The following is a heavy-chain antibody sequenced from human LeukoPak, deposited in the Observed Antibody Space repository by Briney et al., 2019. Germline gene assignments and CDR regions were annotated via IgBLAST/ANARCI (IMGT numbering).Heavy chain of an antibody. V-gene: IGHV3-30*02. CDR3: AKVYSNSATDYSMAV. CDR2: IRYDGSNK. Sequence: GGSLRLSCAASGFIFSSYGMHWVRQAPGKGLEWVAFIRYDGSNKDYADSVKGRFPISRDNPKNTLYLQLNSLRTEDTAVYFFAKVYSNSATDYSMAVWGKGKTVTVSS. D-gene: IGHD4-11*01. J-gene: IGHJ6*03. CDR1: GFIFSSYG.